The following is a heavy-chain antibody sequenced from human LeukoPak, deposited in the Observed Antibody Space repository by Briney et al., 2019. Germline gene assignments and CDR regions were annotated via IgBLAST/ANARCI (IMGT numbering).Heavy chain of an antibody. J-gene: IGHJ4*02. V-gene: IGHV3-9*01. Sequence: GGSLRLSCAASGFTFVDYAMRWVRQAPGKGLEWVSGISSNSGSRGYAASVKGRFTISSDNAKHTLYLQMNSLRAEDTALYYCAKDNSAGTYFDYWGQGTLVTVSS. CDR1: GFTFVDYA. D-gene: IGHD6-13*01. CDR3: AKDNSAGTYFDY. CDR2: ISSNSGSR.